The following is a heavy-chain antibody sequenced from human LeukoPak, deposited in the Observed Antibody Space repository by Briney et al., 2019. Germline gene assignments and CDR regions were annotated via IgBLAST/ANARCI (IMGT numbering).Heavy chain of an antibody. CDR2: ISGSSTTI. J-gene: IGHJ4*02. CDR1: GFTFSSYS. V-gene: IGHV3-48*02. Sequence: GGSLRLSCAASGFTFSSYSVNWVRQAPGKGLEWLSYISGSSTTIYYADSVKGRFTISRDNAKNSLYLQMNSLRDEDTALYYCARDSRAIDYWGQGSLVTVSP. CDR3: ARDSRAIDY.